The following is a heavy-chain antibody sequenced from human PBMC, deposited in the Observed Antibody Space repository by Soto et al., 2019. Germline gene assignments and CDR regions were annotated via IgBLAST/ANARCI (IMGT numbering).Heavy chain of an antibody. CDR2: IYSGGST. J-gene: IGHJ4*02. CDR1: GFTFSSTY. Sequence: GGSLRLSCAASGFTFSSTYMSWVRQAPGKGLEWVSVIYSGGSTYYADSVKGRFTIARDNSKNTLYLQMNSLRAEDTAVYYCARSGYSYGPFDYWGQGTQVTVSS. CDR3: ARSGYSYGPFDY. V-gene: IGHV3-53*01. D-gene: IGHD5-18*01.